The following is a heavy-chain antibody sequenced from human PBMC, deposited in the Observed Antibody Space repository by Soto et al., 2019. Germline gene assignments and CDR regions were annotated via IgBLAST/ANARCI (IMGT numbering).Heavy chain of an antibody. CDR2: IYYSGST. Sequence: SETLSLTCTVSGGSIRSGGYYWSWIRQHPGKGLEWIGFIYYSGSTYYNPSLKSRVTISVDTSKNQFSLKLSSVTAADTAVYYCARDLLAKDYYSGMDVWGQGTTVTVSS. CDR1: GGSIRSGGYY. J-gene: IGHJ6*02. V-gene: IGHV4-31*03. CDR3: ARDLLAKDYYSGMDV.